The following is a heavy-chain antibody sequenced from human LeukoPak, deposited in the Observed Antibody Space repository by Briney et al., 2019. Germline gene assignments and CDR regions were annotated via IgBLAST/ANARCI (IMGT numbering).Heavy chain of an antibody. CDR2: IIPVLGTA. CDR1: RGSFSTNT. J-gene: IGHJ4*02. CDR3: ARGKGFVGHFDY. D-gene: IGHD2-15*01. Sequence: SVKVSCKASRGSFSTNTISWVRQAPGQGPEWMGRIIPVLGTAEYAEKFKGRVTIFADKSTSTAYMELSSLKSEDTALYYCARGKGFVGHFDYWGQGTLVTVSS. V-gene: IGHV1-69*08.